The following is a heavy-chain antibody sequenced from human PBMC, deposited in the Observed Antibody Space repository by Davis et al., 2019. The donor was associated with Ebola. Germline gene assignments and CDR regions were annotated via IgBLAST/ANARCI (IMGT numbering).Heavy chain of an antibody. D-gene: IGHD2-15*01. Sequence: GESLKISCKGSGYSFTSYWIGWVRQMPGKGLEWMGIIYPGDSDTRYSPSFQGQVTISADKSISTAYLQWSSLKASDTAMYYCARVYCSGGSCYSFDYWGQGTLVTGSS. CDR1: GYSFTSYW. V-gene: IGHV5-51*01. J-gene: IGHJ4*02. CDR2: IYPGDSDT. CDR3: ARVYCSGGSCYSFDY.